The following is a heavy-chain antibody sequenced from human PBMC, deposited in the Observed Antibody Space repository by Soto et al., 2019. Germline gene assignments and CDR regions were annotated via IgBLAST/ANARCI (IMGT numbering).Heavy chain of an antibody. D-gene: IGHD2-15*01. J-gene: IGHJ5*02. CDR3: ARGKCSGGSCYSGRNWFDP. Sequence: GGSLRLSCAASGFTFSSYWMHWVRQAPGKGLVWVSRINSDGSSTSYADSVKGRFTISRDNAKNTLFLQMNSLRAEDTAVYYCARGKCSGGSCYSGRNWFDPWGQGTLVTVSS. CDR2: INSDGSST. CDR1: GFTFSSYW. V-gene: IGHV3-74*01.